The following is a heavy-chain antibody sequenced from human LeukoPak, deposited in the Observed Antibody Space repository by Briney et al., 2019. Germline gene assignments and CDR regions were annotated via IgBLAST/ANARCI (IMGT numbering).Heavy chain of an antibody. Sequence: ASVKASCKASGYTFTGYYMHWVRQAPGQGLEWMGWINPNSGGTNYAQKFQGRVTMTRDTSISTAYMELSRLRSDDTAVYYCARLSTQKLLWFGELRPGGWFDPWGQGTLVTVSS. CDR3: ARLSTQKLLWFGELRPGGWFDP. J-gene: IGHJ5*02. CDR2: INPNSGGT. CDR1: GYTFTGYY. V-gene: IGHV1-2*02. D-gene: IGHD3-10*01.